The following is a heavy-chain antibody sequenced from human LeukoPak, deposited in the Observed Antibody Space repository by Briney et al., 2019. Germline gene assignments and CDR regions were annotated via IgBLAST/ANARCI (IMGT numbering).Heavy chain of an antibody. J-gene: IGHJ4*02. Sequence: GGSLRLSCAASGFTFNNYDMYWVRQAPGKGLEWVSGIFGSGGSAHYADSVKGRFTIYRDNSKNTVYLQLDSLRVEDTAVYYCGKTTVGYSSGRYPGWPVDYWGQGTLVTVSS. D-gene: IGHD2-15*01. CDR1: GFTFNNYD. CDR3: GKTTVGYSSGRYPGWPVDY. CDR2: IFGSGGSA. V-gene: IGHV3-23*01.